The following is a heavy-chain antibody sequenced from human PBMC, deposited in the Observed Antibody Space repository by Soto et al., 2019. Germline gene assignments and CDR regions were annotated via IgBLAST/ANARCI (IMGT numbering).Heavy chain of an antibody. Sequence: SETLSLTCAVYGGSFSGYYWSWIRQPPGKGLEWIGEINHSGSTNYNPSLKSRVTISVDTSKNQFSLKLSSVTAADTAVYYCARGGGLFHYFDYWGQGTLVTVSS. CDR1: GGSFSGYY. CDR2: INHSGST. J-gene: IGHJ4*02. CDR3: ARGGGLFHYFDY. D-gene: IGHD2-21*01. V-gene: IGHV4-34*01.